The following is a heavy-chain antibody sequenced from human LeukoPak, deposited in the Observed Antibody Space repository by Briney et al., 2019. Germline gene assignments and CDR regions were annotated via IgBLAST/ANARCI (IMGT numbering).Heavy chain of an antibody. V-gene: IGHV1-8*03. CDR2: INPNSGST. CDR1: GYTFTSND. Sequence: LRASLKVSCTASGYTFTSNDINWVRQATGQGLEWVGRINPNSGSTGYAQKFQGRVTITRNTSISTAYMELSGLRSEDTAVYYCARGRSTGYPYYFEYWGQGTLVTVSS. J-gene: IGHJ4*02. D-gene: IGHD5-18*01. CDR3: ARGRSTGYPYYFEY.